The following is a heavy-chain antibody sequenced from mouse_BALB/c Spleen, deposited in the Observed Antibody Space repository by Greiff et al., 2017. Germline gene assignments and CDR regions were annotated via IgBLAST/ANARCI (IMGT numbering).Heavy chain of an antibody. CDR2: IDPANGNT. V-gene: IGHV14-3*02. Sequence: VQLKQSGAELVKPGASVKLSCTASGFNIKDTYMHWVKQRPEQGLEWIGRIDPANGNTKYDPKFQGKATITADTSSNTAYLQLSSLTSEDTAVYYCARADGHWFACWGQGTLVTVSA. CDR1: GFNIKDTY. CDR3: ARADGHWFAC. D-gene: IGHD2-3*01. J-gene: IGHJ3*01.